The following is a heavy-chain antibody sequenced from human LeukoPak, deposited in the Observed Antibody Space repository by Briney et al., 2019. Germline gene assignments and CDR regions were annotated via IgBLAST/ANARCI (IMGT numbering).Heavy chain of an antibody. D-gene: IGHD2-2*01. CDR1: GGSISSSNYY. CDR3: VLMPGY. J-gene: IGHJ4*02. V-gene: IGHV4-39*01. CDR2: FYNSGST. Sequence: SETLSLTFTVSGGSISSSNYYWGWVRQPPGKGLEWIGSFYNSGSTFYNPSLKSRVTISVDTSKKQFSLRLTSVTAADTAVYYCVLMPGYWGQGILVAVSS.